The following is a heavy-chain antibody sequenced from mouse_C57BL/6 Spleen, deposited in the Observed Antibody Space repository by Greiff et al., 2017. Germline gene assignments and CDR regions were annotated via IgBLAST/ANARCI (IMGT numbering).Heavy chain of an antibody. D-gene: IGHD2-2*01. CDR3: ARRYGYDFAMDY. Sequence: VQLQQSGPELVKPGASVKIPCKASGYTFTDYNMDWVKQSHGKSLEWIGDINPNTGGTIYNQKFKGKATLTVDKSSSTAYMELRSLTSEDTAVYYCARRYGYDFAMDYWGQGTSVTVSS. CDR2: INPNTGGT. CDR1: GYTFTDYN. V-gene: IGHV1-18*01. J-gene: IGHJ4*01.